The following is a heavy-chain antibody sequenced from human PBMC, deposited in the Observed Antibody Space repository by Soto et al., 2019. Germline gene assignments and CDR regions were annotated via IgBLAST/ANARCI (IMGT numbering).Heavy chain of an antibody. D-gene: IGHD3-22*01. V-gene: IGHV2-5*01. Sequence: QITLKESCPTLVKPTQTLTLTCTFSGFSLSTSGVGVGWIRQPPGKALEWLALIYWNDDKRYSPSLKSRIIITKDTSKNQMVLTMTNMDPVDTATYYCAHSYDSSGYYPWYYYGMDVWGQGTTVTVSS. CDR1: GFSLSTSGVG. J-gene: IGHJ6*02. CDR2: IYWNDDK. CDR3: AHSYDSSGYYPWYYYGMDV.